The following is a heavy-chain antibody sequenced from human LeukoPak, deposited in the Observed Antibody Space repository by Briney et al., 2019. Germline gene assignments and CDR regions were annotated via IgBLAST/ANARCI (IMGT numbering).Heavy chain of an antibody. V-gene: IGHV4-38-2*02. CDR1: GYSISSGYY. Sequence: SETLSLTCTVSGYSISSGYYWGWIRQPPGEGLEWIGSIYHSGSTYYNPSLKSRVTISVDTSKNQFSLKLSSVTAADTAVYYCSAMVTIFDYWGQGTLVTVSS. J-gene: IGHJ4*02. CDR2: IYHSGST. CDR3: SAMVTIFDY. D-gene: IGHD5-18*01.